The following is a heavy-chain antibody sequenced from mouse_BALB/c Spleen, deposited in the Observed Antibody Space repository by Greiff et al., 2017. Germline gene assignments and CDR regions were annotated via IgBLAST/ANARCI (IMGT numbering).Heavy chain of an antibody. CDR1: GYTFTSYW. CDR3: ASRGYDVDY. D-gene: IGHD2-14*01. CDR2: INPSNGRT. Sequence: QVQLKQPGAELVKPGASVKLSCKASGYTFTSYWMHWVKQRPGQGLEWIGEINPSNGRTNYNEKFKSKATLTVDKSSSTAYMQLSSLTSEDSAVYYCASRGYDVDYWGQGTTLTVSS. V-gene: IGHV1S81*02. J-gene: IGHJ2*01.